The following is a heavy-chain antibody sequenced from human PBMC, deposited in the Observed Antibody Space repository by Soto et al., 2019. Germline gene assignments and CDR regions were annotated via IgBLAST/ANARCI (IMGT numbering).Heavy chain of an antibody. D-gene: IGHD5-12*01. CDR3: ARDQGYTGYETDWFDP. J-gene: IGHJ5*02. Sequence: LSLTCTVSGDSMGSYYWSWIRQPAGRGLEWIGHIYTTGTTYFNPSLKSRVTMSLDTSKNQFSLRLRSVTAADTAVYYCARDQGYTGYETDWFDPWGQGTLVTVSS. CDR2: IYTTGTT. V-gene: IGHV4-4*07. CDR1: GDSMGSYY.